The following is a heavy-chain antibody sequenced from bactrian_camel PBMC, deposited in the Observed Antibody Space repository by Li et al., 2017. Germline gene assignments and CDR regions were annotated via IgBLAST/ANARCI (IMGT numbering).Heavy chain of an antibody. CDR1: AYTPANVR. CDR2: LASDGSS. J-gene: IGHJ4*01. CDR3: ATGTSCSNSPADVDV. Sequence: VQLVESGGGSVQAGGSLRLSCAFDAYTPANVRMAWFRQAPGKEREGVASLASDGSSIYANSLKGRFTISQDNTKNTVYLQMDNLKPEDTAMYYCATGTSCSNSPADVDVWGQGTQVTVS. V-gene: IGHV3S53*01. D-gene: IGHD4*01.